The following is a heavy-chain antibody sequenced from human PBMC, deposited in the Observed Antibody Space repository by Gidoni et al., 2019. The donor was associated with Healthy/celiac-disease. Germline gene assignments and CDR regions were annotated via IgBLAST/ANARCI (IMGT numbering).Heavy chain of an antibody. CDR2: INHSGST. CDR3: ARFIGGNSSGWCAFDI. CDR1: GGSFSGYY. Sequence: QVQLQQWGAGLLKPSETLSLPCAVYGGSFSGYYWSWIRQPPGKGLEWIGEINHSGSTNYNPSLKSRVTISVDTSKNQFSLKLSSVTAADTAVYYCARFIGGNSSGWCAFDIWGQGTMVTVSS. V-gene: IGHV4-34*01. J-gene: IGHJ3*02. D-gene: IGHD6-19*01.